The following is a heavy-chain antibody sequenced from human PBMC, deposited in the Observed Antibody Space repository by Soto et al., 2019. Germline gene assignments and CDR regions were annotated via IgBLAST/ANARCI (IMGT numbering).Heavy chain of an antibody. CDR1: GGTFSSYA. Sequence: SVKVSCKASGGTFSSYAISWVRQAPGQGLEWMGGIIPIFGTANYAQKFQGRVTITADESTSTAYMELSSLRSEDTAVYCCARDYDFWSGYRSYYYYGMDVWGQGTTVTVSS. V-gene: IGHV1-69*13. CDR3: ARDYDFWSGYRSYYYYGMDV. CDR2: IIPIFGTA. D-gene: IGHD3-3*01. J-gene: IGHJ6*02.